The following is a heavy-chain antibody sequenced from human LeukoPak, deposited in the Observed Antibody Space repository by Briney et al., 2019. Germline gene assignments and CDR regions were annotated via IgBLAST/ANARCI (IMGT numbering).Heavy chain of an antibody. CDR1: GFNVKSYW. J-gene: IGHJ4*02. CDR3: ARPRQCYSTTSCANHFDY. CDR2: INSGGSST. D-gene: IGHD2-2*01. V-gene: IGHV3-74*01. Sequence: GGSLRLSLGGSGFNVKSYWVHWGRPASGEGLVLVSPINSGGSSTSYADSVKGRFTISRDNAKNTLYLEMNSLRAEDTAVYYCARPRQCYSTTSCANHFDYWGQGTLVTVSS.